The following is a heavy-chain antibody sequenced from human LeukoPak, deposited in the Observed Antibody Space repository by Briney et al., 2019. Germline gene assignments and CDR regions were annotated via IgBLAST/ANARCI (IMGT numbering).Heavy chain of an antibody. J-gene: IGHJ4*02. CDR2: ISWNSGSI. CDR1: GFTFDDYA. Sequence: GGSLRLSCAASGFTFDDYAMHWVRQAPGKGLEWVSGISWNSGSIGYADSVKGRFTISRDNAKNSPYLQMNSLRAEDTALYYCAKDTETYYYGSGGFDYWGQGTLVTVSS. CDR3: AKDTETYYYGSGGFDY. D-gene: IGHD3-10*01. V-gene: IGHV3-9*01.